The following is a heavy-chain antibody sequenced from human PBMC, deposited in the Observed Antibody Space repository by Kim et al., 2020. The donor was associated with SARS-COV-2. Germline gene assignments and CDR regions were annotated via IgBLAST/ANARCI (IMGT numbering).Heavy chain of an antibody. CDR3: ARLTGIAARVYYYYYGMDV. Sequence: SRVTISVKTSKNQFSLKLSSVTAADTAVYYCARLTGIAARVYYYYYGMDVWGQGTTVTVSS. J-gene: IGHJ6*02. D-gene: IGHD6-6*01. V-gene: IGHV4-59*08.